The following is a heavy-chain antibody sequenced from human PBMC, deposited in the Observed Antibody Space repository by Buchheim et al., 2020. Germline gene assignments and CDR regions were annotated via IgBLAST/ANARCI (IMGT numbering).Heavy chain of an antibody. J-gene: IGHJ4*02. CDR2: THNTGDT. Sequence: QVQLQESGPGLVKPSETLSLTCTVSGGSISGYYWSWIRQTPGKGLEWIAYTHNTGDTNYNPSLKSRITISVDTSNNTISLKLSSATAADTAVYYCARQPASTASFDYWGQGTL. CDR3: ARQPASTASFDY. D-gene: IGHD2-2*01. V-gene: IGHV4-59*01. CDR1: GGSISGYY.